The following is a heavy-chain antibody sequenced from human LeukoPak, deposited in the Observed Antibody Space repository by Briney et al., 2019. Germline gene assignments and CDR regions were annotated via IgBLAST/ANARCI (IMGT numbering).Heavy chain of an antibody. CDR2: ISSSGSTI. D-gene: IGHD2-2*01. Sequence: PGGSLRLSCAASGFTCSDYYMSWIRQAPGKGLEWVSYISSSGSTIYYADSVKGRFTISRDNAKNSLYLQMNSLRAEDTAVYYCARDSGPAVSNWFDPWGQGTLVTVSS. CDR3: ARDSGPAVSNWFDP. V-gene: IGHV3-11*01. J-gene: IGHJ5*02. CDR1: GFTCSDYY.